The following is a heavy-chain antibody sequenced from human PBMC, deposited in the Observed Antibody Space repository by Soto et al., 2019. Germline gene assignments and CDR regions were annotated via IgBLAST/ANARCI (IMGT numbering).Heavy chain of an antibody. CDR1: GFTFSGYN. Sequence: QVQLVESGGGLVKPGGSLRLSCAASGFTFSGYNMSWIRQAPGKGLEWVSYITSSGSNTFDAESVKGRFTISRDNTMKLLYLQMNSLSAEDTAVYYCARRGTISSAHHFEHWGQGTLVTVSS. CDR3: ARRGTISSAHHFEH. CDR2: ITSSGSNT. D-gene: IGHD6-6*01. V-gene: IGHV3-11*01. J-gene: IGHJ4*02.